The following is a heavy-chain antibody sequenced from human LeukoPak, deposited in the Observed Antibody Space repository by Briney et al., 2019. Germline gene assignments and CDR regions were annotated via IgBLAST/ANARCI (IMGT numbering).Heavy chain of an antibody. D-gene: IGHD4-17*01. J-gene: IGHJ6*03. V-gene: IGHV1-18*01. Sequence: ASVKVSCKASGYTFTSYGISWVRQAPGQGLEWMGWISAYNGNTNYAQKLQGRVTMTTDTPTSTAYMELRSLRSDDTAVYYCARVSGDYAVPNYYYYMDVWGKGTTVTVSS. CDR1: GYTFTSYG. CDR2: ISAYNGNT. CDR3: ARVSGDYAVPNYYYYMDV.